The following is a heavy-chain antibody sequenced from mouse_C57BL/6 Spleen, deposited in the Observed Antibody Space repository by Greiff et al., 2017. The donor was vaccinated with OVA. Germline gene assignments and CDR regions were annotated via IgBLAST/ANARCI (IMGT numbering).Heavy chain of an antibody. CDR3: TTRRVSNYDY. V-gene: IGHV1-80*01. Sequence: QVQLKQSGAELVKPGASVKISCKASGYAFSSYWMNWVKQRPGKGLEWIGQIYPGDGDTNYNGKFKGKATLTADKSSSTAYLQLSSLTSEDTAVYYCTTRRVSNYDYWGQGTTLTVSS. J-gene: IGHJ2*01. CDR1: GYAFSSYW. D-gene: IGHD2-5*01. CDR2: IYPGDGDT.